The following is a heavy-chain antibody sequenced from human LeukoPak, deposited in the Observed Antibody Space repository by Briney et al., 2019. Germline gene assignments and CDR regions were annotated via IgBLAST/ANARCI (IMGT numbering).Heavy chain of an antibody. D-gene: IGHD2-15*01. CDR3: AKVGIYYYYGMDV. V-gene: IGHV3-33*06. J-gene: IGHJ6*02. Sequence: SGGSLRLSCAASGFTFSSYGMHWVRQAPGKGLEWVAVIWYDGSNKYYADSVKGRFTISRDNSKNTLYLQMNSLRAEDTAVYYCAKVGIYYYYGMDVWGQGTTVTVSS. CDR2: IWYDGSNK. CDR1: GFTFSSYG.